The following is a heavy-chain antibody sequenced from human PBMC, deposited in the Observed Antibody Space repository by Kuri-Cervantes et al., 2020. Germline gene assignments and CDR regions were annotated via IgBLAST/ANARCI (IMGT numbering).Heavy chain of an antibody. D-gene: IGHD6-19*01. CDR2: IIPIFGTA. CDR3: ARDLTIAVAGLVY. Sequence: SVKVSCKASGGTFSSYAISWVRQAPGQGLEWMGGIIPIFGTANYAQKFQGRVTITADESTSTAYMELSSLRSEGTAVYYCARDLTIAVAGLVYWGQGTLVTVSS. J-gene: IGHJ4*02. V-gene: IGHV1-69*13. CDR1: GGTFSSYA.